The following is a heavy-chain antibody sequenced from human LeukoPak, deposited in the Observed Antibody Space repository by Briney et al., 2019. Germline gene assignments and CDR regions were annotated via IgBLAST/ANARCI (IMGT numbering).Heavy chain of an antibody. CDR1: GFTFSDYY. CDR2: ISSSGSTI. Sequence: GGSLRLSCAASGFTFSDYYMSWIRQAPGKGLEWVSYISSSGSTIYYADSVKGRFTISRDNAKNSLYLQMNSLRAEDTAVYYCTRAPRGVGTYYYYGMDVWGQGTTVTVSS. J-gene: IGHJ6*02. CDR3: TRAPRGVGTYYYYGMDV. V-gene: IGHV3-11*01. D-gene: IGHD3-10*01.